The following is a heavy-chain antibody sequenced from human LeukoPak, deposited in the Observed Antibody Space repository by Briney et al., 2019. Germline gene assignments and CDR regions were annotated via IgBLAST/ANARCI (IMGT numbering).Heavy chain of an antibody. Sequence: PGGSLRLFCAASGFTFSSYGMHWVRQAPGKGLEWVAVISYDGSNKYYADSVKGRFTISRDNSKNTLYLQMNSLRAEDAAVYYCAKGPSGVGANSDYWGQGTLVTVSS. CDR3: AKGPSGVGANSDY. J-gene: IGHJ4*02. CDR1: GFTFSSYG. CDR2: ISYDGSNK. V-gene: IGHV3-30*18. D-gene: IGHD1-26*01.